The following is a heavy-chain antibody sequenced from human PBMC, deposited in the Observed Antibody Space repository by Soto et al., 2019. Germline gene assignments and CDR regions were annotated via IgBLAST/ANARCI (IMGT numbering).Heavy chain of an antibody. Sequence: VGLLIICWAVLWFQFSSYGMTWISKAQGKGLEWVSSISGSGGSTYFADSVKGRFTISRDNSKNTLYLQMHSLRVEDTAVYYCTKHLGCSSTYGMDVWGQRTTVTVSS. CDR1: WFQFSSYG. V-gene: IGHV3-23*01. CDR3: TKHLGCSSTYGMDV. CDR2: ISGSGGST. J-gene: IGHJ6*02. D-gene: IGHD2-2*01.